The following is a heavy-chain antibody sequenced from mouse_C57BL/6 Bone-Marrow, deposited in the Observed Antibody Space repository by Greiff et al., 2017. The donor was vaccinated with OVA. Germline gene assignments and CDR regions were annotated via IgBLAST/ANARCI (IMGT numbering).Heavy chain of an antibody. CDR3: VRHDVYWYFDV. CDR2: IRSKSNNYAT. J-gene: IGHJ1*03. D-gene: IGHD2-3*01. CDR1: GFSFNTYA. V-gene: IGHV10-1*01. Sequence: EVKLMESGGGLVQPKGSLKLSCAASGFSFNTYAMNWVRQAPGKGLEWVARIRSKSNNYATYYAESVKDRFTISRDDSESMLYLHMNNLKSEDTAVYYCVRHDVYWYFDVWGTGTTVTVSS.